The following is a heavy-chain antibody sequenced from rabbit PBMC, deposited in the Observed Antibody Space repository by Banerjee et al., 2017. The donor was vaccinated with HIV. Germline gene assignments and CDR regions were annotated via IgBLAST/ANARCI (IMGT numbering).Heavy chain of an antibody. CDR3: TRGNGGWGFNL. Sequence: QEQLEESGGDLVKPGASLTLTCTASGFDFSSNYEMCWVRQAPGKGLEWIACINSGSSGDTYYATWAKVRFTISKTSSTTVTLQMTSLTAADTATYFCTRGNGGWGFNLWGQGTLVTVS. D-gene: IGHD4-1*01. V-gene: IGHV1S45*01. CDR1: GFDFSSNYE. CDR2: INSGSSGDT. J-gene: IGHJ4*01.